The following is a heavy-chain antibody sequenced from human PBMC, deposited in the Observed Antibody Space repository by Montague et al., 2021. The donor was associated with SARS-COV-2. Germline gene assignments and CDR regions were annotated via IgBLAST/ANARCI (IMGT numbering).Heavy chain of an antibody. D-gene: IGHD4-17*01. CDR1: GGSISSGSYY. Sequence: TLSLTCTVSGGSISSGSYYWSWIRQPAGKGLEWIGRIYSSGSTNYNPSLKSRVTMSVDTSKNQFSLKVSSVTAADTAVYYCARDNGDYSYFYGLDVWGQGTPVTVSS. CDR2: IYSSGST. V-gene: IGHV4-61*02. CDR3: ARDNGDYSYFYGLDV. J-gene: IGHJ6*02.